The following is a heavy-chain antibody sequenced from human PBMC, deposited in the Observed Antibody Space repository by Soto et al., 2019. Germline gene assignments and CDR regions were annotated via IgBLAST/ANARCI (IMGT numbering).Heavy chain of an antibody. CDR3: ASLSYYGSGSYYKSSYYYMDV. V-gene: IGHV3-74*01. J-gene: IGHJ6*03. Sequence: EVQLVESGGGLVQPGGSLRLSCAASGFTFSSYWMHWVRQAPGKGLVWVSRINSDGSSTSYADSVKGRFTISRDNAKNTLDLQMNSLRAEDTAVYYGASLSYYGSGSYYKSSYYYMDVWGKGTTVTVSS. CDR2: INSDGSST. CDR1: GFTFSSYW. D-gene: IGHD3-10*01.